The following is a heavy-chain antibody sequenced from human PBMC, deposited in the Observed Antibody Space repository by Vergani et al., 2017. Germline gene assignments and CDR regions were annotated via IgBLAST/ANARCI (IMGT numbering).Heavy chain of an antibody. D-gene: IGHD3-10*01. V-gene: IGHV4-34*01. CDR2: INHSGST. Sequence: QVQLQQWGAGLLKPSETLALTCAVYGGSFSGYYWSWTRQPPGKGLEWIGEINHSGSTNYNPSLKSRVTISVDTSKNQFSLKLSSMTAADTAVYYCARGLSLYYXGSGSYYSGNWFDPWGQGTLVTVSS. CDR3: ARGLSLYYXGSGSYYSGNWFDP. CDR1: GGSFSGYY. J-gene: IGHJ5*02.